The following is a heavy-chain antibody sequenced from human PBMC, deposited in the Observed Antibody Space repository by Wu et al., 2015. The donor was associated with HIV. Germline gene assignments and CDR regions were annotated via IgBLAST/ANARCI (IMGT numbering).Heavy chain of an antibody. Sequence: QVQLVQSGAGVKKPGASVKVSCRASGYSFIDYIVHWVRQAPGQGLEWMGWINPRSGDTKYAQKFQGRVTMTRDTPVSTAYMELSRLTSDDTAVYYCARPGRQSCTNIYCPPRGNGALEIWGRGTMVTVSS. V-gene: IGHV1-2*02. CDR2: INPRSGDT. CDR3: ARPGRQSCTNIYCPPRGNGALEI. D-gene: IGHD2-8*01. CDR1: GYSFIDYI. J-gene: IGHJ3*02.